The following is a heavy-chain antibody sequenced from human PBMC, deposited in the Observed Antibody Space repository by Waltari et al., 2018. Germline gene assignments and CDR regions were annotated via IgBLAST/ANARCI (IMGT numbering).Heavy chain of an antibody. CDR3: ARDGGWEYARGDAFDI. CDR1: GGSISRYY. J-gene: IGHJ3*02. CDR2: IYTSGST. V-gene: IGHV4-4*07. D-gene: IGHD1-26*01. Sequence: QVQLQESGPGLVKPSETLSLTCTVSGGSISRYYWSWIRQPARKGLEWIGRIYTSGSTNYNPSLKSRVTMSVDTSKNQFSLKLSSVTAADTAVYYCARDGGWEYARGDAFDIWGQGTMVTVSS.